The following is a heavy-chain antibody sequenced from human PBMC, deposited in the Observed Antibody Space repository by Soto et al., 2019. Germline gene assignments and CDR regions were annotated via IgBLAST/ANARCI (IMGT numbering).Heavy chain of an antibody. J-gene: IGHJ4*02. D-gene: IGHD5-12*01. CDR2: IYSSGST. Sequence: SQTLSLTCTVSGGAISGYFGNWILQPPGKGLEWIGYIYSSGSTNYKSSLTSRVTISPDTPKNQFSLKLSSVTDADTAVYYCARSEKGMATILDYWGQGILVTVSS. CDR1: GGAISGYF. V-gene: IGHV4-59*01. CDR3: ARSEKGMATILDY.